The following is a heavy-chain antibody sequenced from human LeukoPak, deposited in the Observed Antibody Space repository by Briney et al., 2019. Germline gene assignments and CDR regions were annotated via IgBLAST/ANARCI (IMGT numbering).Heavy chain of an antibody. CDR3: TTLYSKGNYFDY. D-gene: IGHD2-15*01. Sequence: GGSLRLSCAASGFTFSRLAMTWVRQAPGKGLEWVSTISASGPYYADAVRGRFTISRDNSRNTLSLQMDSLRAEDTAVYYCTTLYSKGNYFDYWGQGTLVTVSS. CDR2: ISASGP. J-gene: IGHJ4*02. V-gene: IGHV3-23*01. CDR1: GFTFSRLA.